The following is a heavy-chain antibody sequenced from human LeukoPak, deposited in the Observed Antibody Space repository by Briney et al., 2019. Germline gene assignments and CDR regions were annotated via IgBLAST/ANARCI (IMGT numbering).Heavy chain of an antibody. CDR1: GFTFSGHG. V-gene: IGHV3-33*01. J-gene: IGHJ6*03. Sequence: PGRSLRLSCPASGFTFSGHGMHWVRQAPGKGLAWVAVIYYDGGKKYYADSVKGRFTISRDNSKNTLDLQMNSLRAEDMAVYYCARGYSSGYYYYMDVWGKGTTVTVSS. D-gene: IGHD6-19*01. CDR2: IYYDGGKK. CDR3: ARGYSSGYYYYMDV.